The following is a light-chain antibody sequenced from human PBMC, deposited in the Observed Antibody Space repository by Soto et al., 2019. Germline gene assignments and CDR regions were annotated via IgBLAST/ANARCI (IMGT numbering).Light chain of an antibody. CDR1: QSVSGN. J-gene: IGKJ1*01. CDR3: QQYNNWPLS. Sequence: EIVMTQSPATLSVSPGERATLSCRASQSVSGNLAWYQQKPGQAPRLLIHGASTRATGIPARFSGSGSGTEFTLTISSLQSEDFAVYYCQQYNNWPLSFGQGTKVEIK. CDR2: GAS. V-gene: IGKV3-15*01.